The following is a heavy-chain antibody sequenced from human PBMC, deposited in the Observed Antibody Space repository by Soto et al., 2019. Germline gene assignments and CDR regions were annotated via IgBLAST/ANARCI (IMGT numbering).Heavy chain of an antibody. D-gene: IGHD5-12*01. V-gene: IGHV4-31*03. CDR2: IYYSGST. CDR1: GGSISSGGYY. J-gene: IGHJ5*02. CDR3: ARDIVATTAFDP. Sequence: SETLSLTCTVSGGSISSGGYYWSWIRQHPGKGLEWIGYIYYSGSTYYNPSLKSRVTISVDTSKNQFSLKLSSVTAADTAVYYCARDIVATTAFDPWGQGTLVTVSS.